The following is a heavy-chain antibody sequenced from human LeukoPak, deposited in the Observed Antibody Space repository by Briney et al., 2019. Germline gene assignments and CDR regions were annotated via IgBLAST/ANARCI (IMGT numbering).Heavy chain of an antibody. V-gene: IGHV1-69*05. CDR1: GGTFSSYA. Sequence: SVKVSCKASGGTFSSYAISWVRQAPGQRLEWMGGIIPIFGTANYAQKFQGRVTITTDESTSTAYMELSSLRSEDTAVYYCARGPSSSSLSDYWGQGTLVTVSS. CDR2: IIPIFGTA. J-gene: IGHJ4*02. D-gene: IGHD6-6*01. CDR3: ARGPSSSSLSDY.